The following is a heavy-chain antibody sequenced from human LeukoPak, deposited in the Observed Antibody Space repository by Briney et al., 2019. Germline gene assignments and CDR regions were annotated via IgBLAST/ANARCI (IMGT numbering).Heavy chain of an antibody. Sequence: GGSLRLSCAASGFTFSSYAMSWVRQAPGKGLEWVSAISGSGGSTYYADSVKGRFTISRDNSKNTLYLQMNSLRAEDTAVYYCAKGVWLPPSSQPFDYWGQGTLVTVSS. J-gene: IGHJ4*02. CDR2: ISGSGGST. V-gene: IGHV3-23*01. CDR1: GFTFSSYA. D-gene: IGHD6-19*01. CDR3: AKGVWLPPSSQPFDY.